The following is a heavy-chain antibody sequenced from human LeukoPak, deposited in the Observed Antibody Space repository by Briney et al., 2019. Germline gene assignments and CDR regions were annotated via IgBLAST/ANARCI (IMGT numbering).Heavy chain of an antibody. D-gene: IGHD3-22*01. CDR2: ISGSGGST. V-gene: IGHV3-23*01. Sequence: GGSLRLSCAASGFTFSIYAMSWVRQAPGKGLEWVSAISGSGGSTHYADSVRGRFTISRDNSKSTLYLQMNSLRAEDTAIYYCAKMPAYYYDSSGYAFHFDYWGQGTLVTVSS. J-gene: IGHJ4*02. CDR3: AKMPAYYYDSSGYAFHFDY. CDR1: GFTFSIYA.